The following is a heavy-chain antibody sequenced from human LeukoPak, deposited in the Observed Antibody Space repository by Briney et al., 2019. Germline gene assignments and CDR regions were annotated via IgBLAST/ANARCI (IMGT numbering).Heavy chain of an antibody. Sequence: PSETLSLTCTVSGGSISSHYWSWIRQPPGKGLEWIGYIYYSGSTNYNPSLKSRVTISVDTSKNQFSLKLSSVTAADTAVYYCARDYYDSSGYAFDIWGQGTMVTVSS. CDR3: ARDYYDSSGYAFDI. V-gene: IGHV4-59*11. D-gene: IGHD3-22*01. J-gene: IGHJ3*02. CDR1: GGSISSHY. CDR2: IYYSGST.